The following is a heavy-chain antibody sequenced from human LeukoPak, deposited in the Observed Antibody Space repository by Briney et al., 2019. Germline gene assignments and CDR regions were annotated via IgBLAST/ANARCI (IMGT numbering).Heavy chain of an antibody. CDR3: ARTITMVRGPFDY. J-gene: IGHJ4*02. CDR1: GGSISSGSYY. V-gene: IGHV4-61*02. CDR2: IYTSGST. D-gene: IGHD3-10*01. Sequence: SQTLSLACTVSGGSISSGSYYWSWIRQPAGKGLEWIGRIYTSGSTNYNPSLKSRVTISVDTSKNQFSLRLSSVTAADTAVYYCARTITMVRGPFDYWGQGTLVTVSS.